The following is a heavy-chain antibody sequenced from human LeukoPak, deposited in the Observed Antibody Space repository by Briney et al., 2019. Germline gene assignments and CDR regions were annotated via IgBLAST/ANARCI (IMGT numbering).Heavy chain of an antibody. Sequence: SGGSLRLSCAASGFTFSSYAMSWVRQAPGKGREWVSAISGSGGTTYYADSVKGRFTGSRDNAKNTLYLQMNRLRAEDTAVYYCARDVVDITPYWGQGTLVTVSS. CDR3: ARDVVDITPY. CDR1: GFTFSSYA. J-gene: IGHJ4*02. V-gene: IGHV3-23*01. D-gene: IGHD3-3*01. CDR2: ISGSGGTT.